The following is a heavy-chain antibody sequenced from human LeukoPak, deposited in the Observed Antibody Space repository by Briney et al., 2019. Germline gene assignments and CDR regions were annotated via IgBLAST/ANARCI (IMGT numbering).Heavy chain of an antibody. CDR2: IYHSGST. J-gene: IGHJ6*03. CDR1: GYSISSGYY. CDR3: ARQGYYDFWSGYYTYYYYYYMDV. Sequence: SETLSLTCAVSGYSISSGYYWGWIRQPPGKGLEWIGSIYHSGSTYYNPSLKSRVTISVDTSKNQFSLKLTSVTAADTAVYYCARQGYYDFWSGYYTYYYYYYMDVWGKGTTVTVSS. D-gene: IGHD3-3*01. V-gene: IGHV4-38-2*01.